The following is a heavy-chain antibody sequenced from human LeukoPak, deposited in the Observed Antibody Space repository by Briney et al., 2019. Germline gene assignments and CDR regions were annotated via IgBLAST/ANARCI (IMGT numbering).Heavy chain of an antibody. Sequence: SQTLSLTCSVSGGSITSGGYSWSWIRQPPGKGLEWNGYIYHSGSTYYNPSLKSRVTISVDRSKNQFSLKLSSVTAADTAVYYCARSRGSGYSYGDFDYWGQGTLVTVSS. V-gene: IGHV4-30-2*01. CDR2: IYHSGST. CDR3: ARSRGSGYSYGDFDY. J-gene: IGHJ4*02. CDR1: GGSITSGGYS. D-gene: IGHD5-18*01.